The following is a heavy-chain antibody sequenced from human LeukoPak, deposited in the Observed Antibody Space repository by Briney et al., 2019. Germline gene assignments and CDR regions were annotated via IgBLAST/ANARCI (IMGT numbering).Heavy chain of an antibody. CDR2: IYYSGST. Sequence: PSETPSLTCTVSGGSISSSSYYWGWIRQPPGKGLEWIGSIYYSGSTYYNPSLKSRVTISVDTSKNQFSLKLSSVTAADTAVYYCARLTITMIVVESIDYWGQGTLVTVSS. CDR1: GGSISSSSYY. CDR3: ARLTITMIVVESIDY. D-gene: IGHD3-22*01. V-gene: IGHV4-39*01. J-gene: IGHJ4*02.